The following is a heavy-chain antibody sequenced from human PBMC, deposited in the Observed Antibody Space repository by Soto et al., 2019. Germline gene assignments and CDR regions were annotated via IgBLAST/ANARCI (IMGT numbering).Heavy chain of an antibody. J-gene: IGHJ4*02. CDR2: INWNGGST. D-gene: IGHD3-22*01. V-gene: IGHV3-20*04. CDR1: GFTFDDYG. Sequence: GGSLRLSCAASGFTFDDYGMSWVRQAPGKGLEWVSGINWNGGSTGYADSVKGRFTISRDNAKNSLYLQMNSLRAEDTALYYCARIPYYYDSSGYYPFDYWGQGTLVTVSS. CDR3: ARIPYYYDSSGYYPFDY.